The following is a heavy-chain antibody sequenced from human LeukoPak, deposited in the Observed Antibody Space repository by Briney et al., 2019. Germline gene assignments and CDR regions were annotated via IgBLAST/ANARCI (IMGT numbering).Heavy chain of an antibody. V-gene: IGHV3-43D*04. CDR1: GFTFEDYA. CDR2: ISWDGGYT. D-gene: IGHD3-9*01. CDR3: ARELYDICTGYSTPGGF. Sequence: GGSLRLSCAASGFTFEDYAMHWVRQAPGKSLEWVSLISWDGGYTYYADSVKGRFTISRDNNKNSLYLQMNSLRAEDTALYDCARELYDICTGYSTPGGFWGQGTLVTVSS. J-gene: IGHJ4*02.